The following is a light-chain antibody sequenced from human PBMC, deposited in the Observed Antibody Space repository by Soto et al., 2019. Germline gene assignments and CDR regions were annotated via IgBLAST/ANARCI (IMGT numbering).Light chain of an antibody. CDR3: QKYNSAVDT. J-gene: IGKJ4*01. CDR2: AAS. Sequence: IPMTHSQYSLCASVGEGVALTGMASQGINNYLAWNQQKPGKVPRLLIYAASTLQSGVPSRFSGSGSGTDFTLTISSLQPEDVATYYCQKYNSAVDTFGGGTKVDI. V-gene: IGKV1-27*01. CDR1: QGINNY.